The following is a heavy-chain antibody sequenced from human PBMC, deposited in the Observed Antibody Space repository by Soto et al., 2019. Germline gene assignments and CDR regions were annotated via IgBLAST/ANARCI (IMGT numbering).Heavy chain of an antibody. CDR3: TAEAYCGGGSCPEY. CDR1: GLTFSRAW. V-gene: IGHV3-15*01. D-gene: IGHD2-15*01. Sequence: EVQLVESGGGLAQPGGSLRLSCAASGLTFSRAWMSWVRQAPGKGLEWVARVKSKIDGGAIDYAGPVKGRFTISRDDSRSTLYLQMNSLKTEDTALYYCTAEAYCGGGSCPEYWGQGTLVTVSS. J-gene: IGHJ4*02. CDR2: VKSKIDGGAI.